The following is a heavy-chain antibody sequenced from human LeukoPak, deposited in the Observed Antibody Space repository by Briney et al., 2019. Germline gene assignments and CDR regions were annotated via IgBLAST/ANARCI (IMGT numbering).Heavy chain of an antibody. J-gene: IGHJ4*02. V-gene: IGHV4-61*02. CDR3: ARASYSYDINGWVPFDY. CDR1: GNSISSGDNY. Sequence: SETLSLTCTVSGNSISSGDNYWSWIRQPAGKGLEWIGRIYTSGSTNYNPSLKSRVTISGDTSRNQFSLRLSSVTAADTAVYYCARASYSYDINGWVPFDYWGQGTLVTVSS. CDR2: IYTSGST. D-gene: IGHD3-22*01.